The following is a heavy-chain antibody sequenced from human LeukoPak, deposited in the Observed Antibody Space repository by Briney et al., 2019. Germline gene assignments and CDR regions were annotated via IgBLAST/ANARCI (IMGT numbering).Heavy chain of an antibody. Sequence: PSETLSLTCTVSGGSMNSINYYWSWIRQPPGKGLEWIGEINHSGSTNYNPSLKSRVTISVDTSKNQFSLKLSSVTAADTAVYYCARGRDSSGYGPFDYWGQGTLVTVSS. J-gene: IGHJ4*02. CDR1: GGSMNSINYY. D-gene: IGHD3-22*01. CDR3: ARGRDSSGYGPFDY. V-gene: IGHV4-39*07. CDR2: INHSGST.